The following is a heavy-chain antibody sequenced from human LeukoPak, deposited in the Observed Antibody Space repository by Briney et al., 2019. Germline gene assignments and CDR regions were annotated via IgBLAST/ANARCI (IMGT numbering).Heavy chain of an antibody. Sequence: TSVKVSCKASGYTFTGYYMHWVRQAPGQGLEWMGWINPNSGGTNYAQKFQGRVTMARDTSISTAYMELSRLRSDDTAVYYCARGYSSIAAVPDYWGQGTLVTVSS. CDR2: INPNSGGT. D-gene: IGHD6-6*01. CDR3: ARGYSSIAAVPDY. J-gene: IGHJ4*02. V-gene: IGHV1-2*02. CDR1: GYTFTGYY.